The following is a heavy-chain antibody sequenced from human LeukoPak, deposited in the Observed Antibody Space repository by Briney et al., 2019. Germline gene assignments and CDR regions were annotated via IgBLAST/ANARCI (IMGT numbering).Heavy chain of an antibody. V-gene: IGHV4-59*01. CDR3: ARETSQKGAHYMDV. D-gene: IGHD3-16*01. Sequence: SSETLSLTCTVSGGSIRSYYWSWIRQPPGKELEWIGYIYYSGSTNYNPSLKSRVTISVDTSKNQFSLKLSSVTAADTAVYYCARETSQKGAHYMDVWGKGTTVTISS. CDR2: IYYSGST. J-gene: IGHJ6*03. CDR1: GGSIRSYY.